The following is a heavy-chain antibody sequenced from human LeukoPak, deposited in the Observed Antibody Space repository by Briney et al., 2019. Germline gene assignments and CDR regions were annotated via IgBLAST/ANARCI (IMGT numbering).Heavy chain of an antibody. CDR3: ARDDNCSGGSCERVDY. V-gene: IGHV1-2*06. J-gene: IGHJ4*02. CDR1: GYTFTSYY. CDR2: INPNSGGT. Sequence: GASVKVSCKASGYTFTSYYMHWVRQAPGQGLEWMGRINPNSGGTNYAQKFQGRVTMTRDTSISTAYMELSRLRSDDTAVYYCARDDNCSGGSCERVDYWGQGTLVTVSS. D-gene: IGHD2-15*01.